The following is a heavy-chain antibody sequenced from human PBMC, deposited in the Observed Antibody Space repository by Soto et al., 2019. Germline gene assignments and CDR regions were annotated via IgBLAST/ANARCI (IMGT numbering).Heavy chain of an antibody. V-gene: IGHV4-31*03. CDR3: AQYRYGNFDY. D-gene: IGHD5-18*01. J-gene: IGHJ4*02. CDR2: IYYSGST. Sequence: TLSLTCTVSGGSISSGGYYWSWIRQHPGKGLEWIGYIYYSGSTYYNPSLKSRVTISIDTSKNQFSLKLTSVTAADTATYYCAQYRYGNFDYWGQGALVTVSS. CDR1: GGSISSGGYY.